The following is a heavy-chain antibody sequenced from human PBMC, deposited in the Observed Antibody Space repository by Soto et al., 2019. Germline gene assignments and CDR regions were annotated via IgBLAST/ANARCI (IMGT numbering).Heavy chain of an antibody. CDR2: IYYSGST. Sequence: SETLSLTCTVSGGSISSYYWSWIRQPPGKGLEWIGYIYYSGSTNYNPSLKSRVTISVDTSKNQFSLKLSSVTAADTAVYYCARGIQRKWLVPGHFDYWGQGTLVTVSS. CDR1: GGSISSYY. D-gene: IGHD6-19*01. V-gene: IGHV4-59*01. J-gene: IGHJ4*02. CDR3: ARGIQRKWLVPGHFDY.